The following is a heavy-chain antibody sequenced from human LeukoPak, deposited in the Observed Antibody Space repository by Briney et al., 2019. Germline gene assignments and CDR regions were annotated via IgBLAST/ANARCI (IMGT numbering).Heavy chain of an antibody. CDR3: ARSTSEPTAFDY. CDR1: GYTFTSYG. D-gene: IGHD2-2*01. V-gene: IGHV1-18*01. CDR2: ISAYNGNT. Sequence: ASVQVSCKASGYTFTSYGISWVRQAPGQGLEWMGWISAYNGNTNYAQKPQGRVTMTTDTSTSTAYMELRSLRSDDTAVYYCARSTSEPTAFDYWGQGTLVTVSS. J-gene: IGHJ4*02.